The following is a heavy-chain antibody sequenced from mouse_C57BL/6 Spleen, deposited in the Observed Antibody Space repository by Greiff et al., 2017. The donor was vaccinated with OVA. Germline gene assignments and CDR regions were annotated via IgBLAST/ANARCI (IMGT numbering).Heavy chain of an antibody. CDR2: INPGSGGT. Sequence: QVQLQQSGAELVRPGTSVKVSCKASGYAFTNYLIEWVKQRPGQGLEWIGVINPGSGGTNYNEKFKGKATLTADKSSSTAYMQLISLTSEDSAVYFCARRSGDYGDWYFDVWGTGTTVTVSS. CDR1: GYAFTNYL. V-gene: IGHV1-54*01. D-gene: IGHD2-4*01. CDR3: ARRSGDYGDWYFDV. J-gene: IGHJ1*03.